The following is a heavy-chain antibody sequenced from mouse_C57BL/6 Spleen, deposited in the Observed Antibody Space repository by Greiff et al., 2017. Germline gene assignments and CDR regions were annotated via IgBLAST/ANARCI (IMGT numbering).Heavy chain of an antibody. CDR3: ARESDNWDKDY. CDR2: ISDGGSYT. V-gene: IGHV5-4*01. D-gene: IGHD4-1*01. Sequence: EVQLVESGGGLVKPGGSLKLSCAASGFTFSSYAMSWVRQTPEKVLEWVGTISDGGSYTYYPDNVKGRLTISRDNAKNNLYLQMSHLKSEDTAMYYCARESDNWDKDYWGQGTTLTVSS. CDR1: GFTFSSYA. J-gene: IGHJ2*01.